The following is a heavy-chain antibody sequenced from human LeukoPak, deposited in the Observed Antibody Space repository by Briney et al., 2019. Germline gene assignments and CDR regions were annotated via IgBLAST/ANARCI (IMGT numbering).Heavy chain of an antibody. CDR1: GYTFTSFD. Sequence: GASVKVSCKASGYTFTSFDINWVRQAPGQGLEWMGWMNPNSGNTGYAQKFQGRVTLTRDTSISTAYMELSNLRSEDTAVYYCARGPIFGSGSYFDYWAQGTLVTVSS. V-gene: IGHV1-8*02. D-gene: IGHD3-10*01. CDR3: ARGPIFGSGSYFDY. J-gene: IGHJ4*02. CDR2: MNPNSGNT.